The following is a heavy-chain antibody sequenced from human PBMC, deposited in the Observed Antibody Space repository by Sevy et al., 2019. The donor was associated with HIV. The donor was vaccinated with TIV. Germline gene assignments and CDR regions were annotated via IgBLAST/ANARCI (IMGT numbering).Heavy chain of an antibody. CDR1: GFXFSSYW. CDR3: ARAIYGDYTDAFDI. D-gene: IGHD4-17*01. V-gene: IGHV3-7*03. CDR2: IKQDGSEK. J-gene: IGHJ3*02. Sequence: GGSLRLSCAASGFXFSSYWMSWVRQAPGKGLEWVANIKQDGSEKYYVDSVKGRFTISRDNAKNSLYLQMNSLRAEDTAVYYCARAIYGDYTDAFDIWGQGTMVTVSS.